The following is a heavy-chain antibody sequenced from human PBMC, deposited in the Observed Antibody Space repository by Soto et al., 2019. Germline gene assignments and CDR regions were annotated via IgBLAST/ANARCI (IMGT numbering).Heavy chain of an antibody. J-gene: IGHJ6*02. D-gene: IGHD6-13*01. CDR3: ARDFGGSGWYGAASGYYGMDV. CDR2: IYYSGST. Sequence: SETLSLTCTVSGGSVSSGSYYWSWIRQPPGKGLEWIGYIYYSGSTNYNPSLKSRVTISVDTSKNQFSLKLSSVTAADTAVYYCARDFGGSGWYGAASGYYGMDVWGQGTTVTVSS. CDR1: GGSVSSGSYY. V-gene: IGHV4-61*01.